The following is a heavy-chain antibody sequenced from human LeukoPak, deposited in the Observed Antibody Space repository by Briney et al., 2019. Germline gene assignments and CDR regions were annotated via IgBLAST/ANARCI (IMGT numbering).Heavy chain of an antibody. J-gene: IGHJ4*02. CDR2: IYYSGST. V-gene: IGHV4-59*01. D-gene: IGHD4/OR15-4a*01. CDR3: ARGGANGVDY. CDR1: GGSISNYY. Sequence: QPSETLSLTCTVSGGSISNYYWSWIRQPPGKGLEWIGYIYYSGSTNYNPSLKSRVTISVDTSKNQFSLKLSSVTAADTAVYYCARGGANGVDYWGQGTLVTVSS.